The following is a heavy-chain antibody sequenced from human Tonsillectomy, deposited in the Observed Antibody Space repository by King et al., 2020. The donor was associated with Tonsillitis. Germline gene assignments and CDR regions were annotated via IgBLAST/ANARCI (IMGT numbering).Heavy chain of an antibody. Sequence: EVQLVESGGNFVQPGASLRLSCAASGFTFSSYGMHWVRQAPGKGLEWVLGISDGSKKTYYADSAKGRFTISRDDSKNTLYLQMNSLKDEDTAVYYCAKALLSIPLTGGFVYWGQGTLVTFSS. J-gene: IGHJ4*02. CDR1: GFTFSSYG. CDR3: AKALLSIPLTGGFVY. V-gene: IGHV3-23*04. D-gene: IGHD2-15*01. CDR2: ISDGSKKT.